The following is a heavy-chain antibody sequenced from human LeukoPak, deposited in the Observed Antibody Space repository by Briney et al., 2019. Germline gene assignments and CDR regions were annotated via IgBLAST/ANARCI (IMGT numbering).Heavy chain of an antibody. J-gene: IGHJ6*02. CDR1: GFTFSSYA. CDR3: GRGGYDMDV. V-gene: IGHV3-66*01. CDR2: IERGGAT. D-gene: IGHD2-2*01. Sequence: PGGSLRLSCAASGFTFSSYAMHWVRQAPGKGLEWVSVIERGGATYYADSVKGRFTISRDTFKNILYLQMNSLTAEDTALYFCGRGGYDMDVWGQGTTVTVSS.